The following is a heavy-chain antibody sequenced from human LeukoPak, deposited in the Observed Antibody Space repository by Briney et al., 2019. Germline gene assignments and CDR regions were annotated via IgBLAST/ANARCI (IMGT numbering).Heavy chain of an antibody. J-gene: IGHJ6*02. CDR3: ARDFFLYCSGGSCPQDPYYYYGMDV. Sequence: GGSLRLSCAASGFTFSSYAMSWVRQAPGKGLEWVSVIYSGGSTYYADSVKGRFTISRDNSKNTLYLQMNSLRAEDTAVYYCARDFFLYCSGGSCPQDPYYYYGMDVWGQGTTVTVSS. CDR2: IYSGGST. V-gene: IGHV3-66*01. D-gene: IGHD2-15*01. CDR1: GFTFSSYA.